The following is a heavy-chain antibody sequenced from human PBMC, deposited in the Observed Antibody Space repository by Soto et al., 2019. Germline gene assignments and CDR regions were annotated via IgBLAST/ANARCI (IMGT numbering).Heavy chain of an antibody. Sequence: ASVKVSCKASGYTFTSYGISWVRQAPGQGLEWMGWISAYNGNTNYAQKLQGRVTMTTDTSTSTAYMELRSLRSDDTAVYYCARTLGYSGYVGENYFDYWGQGTLVTVSS. CDR3: ARTLGYSGYVGENYFDY. J-gene: IGHJ4*02. CDR2: ISAYNGNT. D-gene: IGHD5-12*01. CDR1: GYTFTSYG. V-gene: IGHV1-18*01.